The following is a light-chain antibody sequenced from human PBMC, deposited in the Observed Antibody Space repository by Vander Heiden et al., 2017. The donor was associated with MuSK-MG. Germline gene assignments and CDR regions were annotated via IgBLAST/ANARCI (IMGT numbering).Light chain of an antibody. CDR2: DAS. J-gene: IGKJ2*01. Sequence: EIVLTQSPGTLSLSPGERATLSCRASQSVIINYLAWYQQRPGQAPRLLIYDASSRATGIADRLRGSGSGTDFTLTINGLEPEDSAVYYCQQDGTSPFTFGQGTKLEIK. CDR1: QSVIINY. CDR3: QQDGTSPFT. V-gene: IGKV3-20*01.